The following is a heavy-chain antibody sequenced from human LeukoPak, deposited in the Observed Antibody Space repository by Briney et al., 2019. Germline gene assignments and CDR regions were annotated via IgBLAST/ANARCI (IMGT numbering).Heavy chain of an antibody. CDR2: IIPIFGTA. CDR1: GGTFSSYA. CDR3: ARGKGSSGYPDFDY. V-gene: IGHV1-69*13. J-gene: IGHJ4*02. D-gene: IGHD3-22*01. Sequence: SVKVSCKASGGTFSSYAISWVRLAPGQGLEWMGGIIPIFGTANYAQKFQGRVTITADESTSTAYMELSSLRSEDTAVYYCARGKGSSGYPDFDYWGQGTLVTVSS.